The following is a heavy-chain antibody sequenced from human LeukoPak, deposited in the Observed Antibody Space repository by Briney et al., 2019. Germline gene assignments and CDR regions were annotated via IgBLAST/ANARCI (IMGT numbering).Heavy chain of an antibody. V-gene: IGHV3-30*04. D-gene: IGHD3-22*01. CDR1: GFTFNNYA. CDR3: VRSYYDSSGPGGYFDY. Sequence: QPGGSLRLSCTASGFTFNNYAMHWVRQAPGKGLEWVAVISYDGSNKYYADSVKGRFTISRDNSRNTLYLQMNSLRAEDTAVYYCVRSYYDSSGPGGYFDYWGQGTLVTVSS. CDR2: ISYDGSNK. J-gene: IGHJ4*02.